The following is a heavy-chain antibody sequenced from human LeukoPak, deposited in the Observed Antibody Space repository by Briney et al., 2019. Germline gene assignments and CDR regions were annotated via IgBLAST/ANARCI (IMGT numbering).Heavy chain of an antibody. Sequence: QPGRSLRLSCAASGFIFSNYAMHWVRQAPGKGPEWVALIWYDGSENYYGDSVKGRFSISRDNSKNTLYLQMNSLRAEDTAVYYCARGVHASVNPIDHWGQGTLVTVSS. CDR2: IWYDGSEN. CDR1: GFIFSNYA. D-gene: IGHD2-8*01. J-gene: IGHJ4*02. V-gene: IGHV3-33*01. CDR3: ARGVHASVNPIDH.